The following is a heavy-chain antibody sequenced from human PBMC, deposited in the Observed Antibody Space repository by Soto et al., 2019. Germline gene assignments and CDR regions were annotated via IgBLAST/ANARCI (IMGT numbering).Heavy chain of an antibody. J-gene: IGHJ4*01. Sequence: GGSLRLSCAASEFTFDSPYSHGMSWVRQSPGKGPEWVSTISSNGANTHYAESVKGRFTISKDASRNTVHLHMNSLRAEDTATYFCVSWVSAHFDYWGHGTPVTVSS. CDR3: VSWVSAHFDY. V-gene: IGHV3-23*01. D-gene: IGHD2-8*01. CDR2: ISSNGANT. CDR1: EFTFDSPYSHG.